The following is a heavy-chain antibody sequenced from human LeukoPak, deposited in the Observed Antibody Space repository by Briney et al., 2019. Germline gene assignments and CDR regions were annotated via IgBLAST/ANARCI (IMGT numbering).Heavy chain of an antibody. Sequence: GGSLRLSCAASGFTFNSYGMHWVRQAPGKGLEWVAVISYDGSNKYYADSVKGRFTISRDNSKNTLYLQMNSLRAEDTAVYYCAKVPGLERAYYYYGMDVWGKGTTVTVSS. CDR3: AKVPGLERAYYYYGMDV. V-gene: IGHV3-30*18. J-gene: IGHJ6*04. CDR2: ISYDGSNK. CDR1: GFTFNSYG. D-gene: IGHD1-1*01.